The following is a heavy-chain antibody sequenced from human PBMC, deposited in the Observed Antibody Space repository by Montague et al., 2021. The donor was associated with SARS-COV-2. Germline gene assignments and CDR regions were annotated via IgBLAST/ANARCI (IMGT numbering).Heavy chain of an antibody. J-gene: IGHJ4*01. D-gene: IGHD6-19*01. Sequence: SETLSLTCAVYSGSFSGYHWSWIRQPPGKGLEWIGEINHSGGTNYNPSLKSRVTISVDTSKNQFSLKLSSVTAADTAVYYCARGGRQWLVIDPRYYFDYWGQGTLVTVSS. CDR1: SGSFSGYH. CDR3: ARGGRQWLVIDPRYYFDY. CDR2: INHSGGT. V-gene: IGHV4-34*01.